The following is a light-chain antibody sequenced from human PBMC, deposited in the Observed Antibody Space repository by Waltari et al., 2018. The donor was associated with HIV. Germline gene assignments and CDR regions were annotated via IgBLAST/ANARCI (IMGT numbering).Light chain of an antibody. CDR2: EVS. Sequence: QSALTQPASVSGSPGQSITISCTGTSSDVGGYNYVSWYQQHPGKAPKLMIYEVSNRPSGVSNRCSGSKSGNTASLTISGLQAEDEADYYCSSYTSSSTSVFGTGTKVTVL. J-gene: IGLJ1*01. CDR1: SSDVGGYNY. CDR3: SSYTSSSTSV. V-gene: IGLV2-14*01.